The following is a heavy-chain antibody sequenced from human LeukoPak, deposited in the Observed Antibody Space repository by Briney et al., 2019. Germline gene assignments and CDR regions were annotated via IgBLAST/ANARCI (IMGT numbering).Heavy chain of an antibody. CDR2: IWYDGSNK. CDR1: GFTFSSYG. V-gene: IGHV3-33*01. Sequence: GGPLRLSCAASGFTFSSYGMHWVRQAPGKGLEWVAVIWYDGSNKYYADSAKGRFTISRDNSKNTLYLQMNSLRAEDTAVYYCARGSYYYDSSGLDYWGQGTLVTVSS. J-gene: IGHJ4*02. CDR3: ARGSYYYDSSGLDY. D-gene: IGHD3-22*01.